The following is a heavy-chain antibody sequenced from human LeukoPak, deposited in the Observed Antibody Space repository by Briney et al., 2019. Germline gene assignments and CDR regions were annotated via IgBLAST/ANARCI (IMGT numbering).Heavy chain of an antibody. J-gene: IGHJ1*01. CDR3: ASDSYSPEYFQH. D-gene: IGHD2-15*01. V-gene: IGHV3-66*01. Sequence: SGGSLRLSCAASGFSVSNNYMSWVRQAPGKGLEWVSAIYSGGSTFYADSVKGRFTISRDNSKNTLYLQMNSLRAEDTAVYYCASDSYSPEYFQHWGQGTLVTVSS. CDR2: IYSGGST. CDR1: GFSVSNNY.